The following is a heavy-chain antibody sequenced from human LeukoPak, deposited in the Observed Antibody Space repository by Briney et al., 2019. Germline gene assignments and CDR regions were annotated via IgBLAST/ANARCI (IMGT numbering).Heavy chain of an antibody. CDR3: ARSRPDTWYFDL. Sequence: PGRSLRLSCAASGFIFSSYGMHWVRQAPGKGLEWVAVIWYDGSNKYYADSVKGRFTISRDNSKNTLYLQMNSLRAEDTAVYYCARSRPDTWYFDLWGRGTLVTVSS. CDR1: GFIFSSYG. J-gene: IGHJ2*01. CDR2: IWYDGSNK. D-gene: IGHD5-18*01. V-gene: IGHV3-33*01.